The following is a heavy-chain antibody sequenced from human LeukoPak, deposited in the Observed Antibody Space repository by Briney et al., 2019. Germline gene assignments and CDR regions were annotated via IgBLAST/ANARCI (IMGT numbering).Heavy chain of an antibody. CDR2: ISYDGSDK. V-gene: IGHV3-30*03. J-gene: IGHJ3*02. Sequence: GGSLRLSCAASGFSFSGYGMHWVRQAPGKGLEWVAVISYDGSDKKYGDSVKGRFTISRDNSKNTLYLQMNSLRAEDTAVYYCATTVTGRAFDIWGQGTMVTVSS. D-gene: IGHD4-17*01. CDR3: ATTVTGRAFDI. CDR1: GFSFSGYG.